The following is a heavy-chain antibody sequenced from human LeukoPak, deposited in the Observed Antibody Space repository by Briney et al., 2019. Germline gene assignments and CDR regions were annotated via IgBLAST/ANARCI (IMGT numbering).Heavy chain of an antibody. D-gene: IGHD3-16*01. J-gene: IGHJ4*02. V-gene: IGHV4-38-2*02. Sequence: SETLSLTCTVSGYSISSGYYWGWIRPPPGKGLEWIGSIYHSGSTYYNPSLKSRVTISVDTSKNQFSLKLSSVTAADTAVYYCAREVIGGGFDYWGQGTLVTVSS. CDR2: IYHSGST. CDR3: AREVIGGGFDY. CDR1: GYSISSGYY.